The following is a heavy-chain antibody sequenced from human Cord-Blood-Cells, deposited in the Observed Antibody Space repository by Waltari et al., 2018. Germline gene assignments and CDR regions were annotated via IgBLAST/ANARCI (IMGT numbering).Heavy chain of an antibody. J-gene: IGHJ2*01. CDR2: INHSGST. CDR3: ARRRYFDL. CDR1: GGSFSGYY. Sequence: QVQLQQWGAGLLKPSETLSLTCAVYGGSFSGYYWSWIRQPPGKGLEWIGEINHSGSTNYNPSLKSRVTISADTSKNQFSLKLSSVTAADTAVYYCARRRYFDLWGRGTLVTVSS. V-gene: IGHV4-34*01.